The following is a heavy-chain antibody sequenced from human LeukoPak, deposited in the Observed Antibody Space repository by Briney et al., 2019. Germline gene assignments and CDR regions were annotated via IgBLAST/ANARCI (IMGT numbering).Heavy chain of an antibody. J-gene: IGHJ4*02. CDR3: AREGVRVRGAIDY. Sequence: SETLSLTCTVSGGSISSYYWSWIRQPPGKGLEWIGYIYYSGSTNYNPSLKSRVTISVDMSKNQFSLKLSSVTAADTAMYYCAREGVRVRGAIDYWGQGTLVTVSS. V-gene: IGHV4-59*12. CDR2: IYYSGST. CDR1: GGSISSYY. D-gene: IGHD3-10*01.